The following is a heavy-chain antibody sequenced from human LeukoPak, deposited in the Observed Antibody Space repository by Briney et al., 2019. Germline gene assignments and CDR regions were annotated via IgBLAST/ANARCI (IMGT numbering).Heavy chain of an antibody. J-gene: IGHJ4*02. V-gene: IGHV3-66*01. Sequence: GSLRLSCAASGFTVSSSYMSWVRQAPGKGLEWVSVIYSGGSTYYADSVKGRFTISRDNSKNTLYLQMNSLGAEDTAVYYCARDSRRAYSGYDLWGQGTLVTVSS. CDR1: GFTVSSSY. D-gene: IGHD5-12*01. CDR3: ARDSRRAYSGYDL. CDR2: IYSGGST.